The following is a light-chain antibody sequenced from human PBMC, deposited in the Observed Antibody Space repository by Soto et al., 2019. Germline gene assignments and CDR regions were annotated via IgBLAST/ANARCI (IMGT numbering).Light chain of an antibody. CDR2: QAS. V-gene: IGKV1-5*03. CDR3: QQYYTYPYT. J-gene: IGKJ2*01. CDR1: HRISVW. Sequence: DIQMTQSPSTLSSSVGDRVTITCRASHRISVWLAWYQQKPGKAPKLLIYQASTLESGVPSRFSGRGSGTDFTLTISSLQPDDFATSYCQQYYTYPYTFGQGTKLEIK.